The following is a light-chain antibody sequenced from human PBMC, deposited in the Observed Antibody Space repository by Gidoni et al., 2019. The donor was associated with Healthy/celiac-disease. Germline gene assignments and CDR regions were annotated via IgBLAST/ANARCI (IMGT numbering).Light chain of an antibody. CDR3: QQSYSTPPYT. CDR1: QSISSY. J-gene: IGKJ2*01. V-gene: IGKV1-39*01. Sequence: DIQMTQSPSSLSASVGDRVTITCRASQSISSYLNWYQQKPGKAPKLLIYAASSLQSGVPSRLSGSGSGTDFTLTISSLQPEDFATYYCQQSYSTPPYTFXXXTKLEIK. CDR2: AAS.